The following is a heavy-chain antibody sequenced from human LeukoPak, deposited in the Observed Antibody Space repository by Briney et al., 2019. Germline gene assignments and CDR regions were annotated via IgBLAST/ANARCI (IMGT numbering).Heavy chain of an antibody. CDR2: ISSSGSTI. CDR1: GFTFSSYE. V-gene: IGHV3-48*03. Sequence: GGSLRLSCPASGFTFSSYEMNWVRQAPGKGLEWVSYISSSGSTIYYADSVKGRFTISRDNAKNSLYLQMNSLRAEDTAVYYCASSPSGSYPGTFDYWGQGTLVTVSS. CDR3: ASSPSGSYPGTFDY. D-gene: IGHD1-26*01. J-gene: IGHJ4*02.